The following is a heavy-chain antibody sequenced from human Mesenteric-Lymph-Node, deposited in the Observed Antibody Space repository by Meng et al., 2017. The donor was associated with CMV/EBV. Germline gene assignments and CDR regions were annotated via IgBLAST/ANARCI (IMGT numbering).Heavy chain of an antibody. J-gene: IGHJ4*02. Sequence: GESLKISCAASGFSFSDYAMNWVRQAPGKGLEWVSVISGSGGSPYYGDSVKGRFTISRDNSKNTLYLQMSSLRAEDTALYYCAKGSRDGYNGLFDYWGQGALVTVSS. V-gene: IGHV3-23*01. CDR2: ISGSGGSP. CDR1: GFSFSDYA. CDR3: AKGSRDGYNGLFDY. D-gene: IGHD5-24*01.